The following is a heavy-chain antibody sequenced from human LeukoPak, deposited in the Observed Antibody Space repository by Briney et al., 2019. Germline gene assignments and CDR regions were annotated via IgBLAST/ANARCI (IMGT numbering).Heavy chain of an antibody. CDR3: ARGRGARYYDSGGLYYFDY. J-gene: IGHJ4*02. D-gene: IGHD3-22*01. CDR2: INPNSGGT. Sequence: ASVKVSCKASGYTFTDYYIHWVRQAPGQGLEWMGWINPNSGGTKYAQQFQGRVTMTRDTSISTPYMELSRLTSDDTAVYYCARGRGARYYDSGGLYYFDYWGQGTLVTVSS. V-gene: IGHV1-2*02. CDR1: GYTFTDYY.